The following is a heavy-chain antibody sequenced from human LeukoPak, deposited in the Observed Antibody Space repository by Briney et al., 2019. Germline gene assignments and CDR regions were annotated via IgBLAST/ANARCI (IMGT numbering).Heavy chain of an antibody. CDR1: GFTFSSYG. J-gene: IGHJ6*02. CDR3: AKDRTPDKKTNYYYYGMDV. D-gene: IGHD1-14*01. Sequence: QPGGPLRLSCAASGFTFSSYGMHWVRQAPGKGLEWVAVISYDASNKYYADSVKGRFTISRDNSKNTLYLQMDSLRAEDTAVYYCAKDRTPDKKTNYYYYGMDVWGQGTAVTVSS. V-gene: IGHV3-30*18. CDR2: ISYDASNK.